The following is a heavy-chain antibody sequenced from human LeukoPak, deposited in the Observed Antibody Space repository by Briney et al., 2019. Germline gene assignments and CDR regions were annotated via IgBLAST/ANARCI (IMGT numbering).Heavy chain of an antibody. CDR2: IKQDGSEK. CDR3: TTNRGI. V-gene: IGHV3-7*03. D-gene: IGHD7-27*01. J-gene: IGHJ4*02. Sequence: GGSLRLSCAASGFTFSSFWMSWVRQAPGKGLEWVANIKQDGSEKYYVDSVKGRFTISRDNAKNSLFLQMNSLKTEDTAVYYCTTNRGIWGQGTLVTVSS. CDR1: GFTFSSFW.